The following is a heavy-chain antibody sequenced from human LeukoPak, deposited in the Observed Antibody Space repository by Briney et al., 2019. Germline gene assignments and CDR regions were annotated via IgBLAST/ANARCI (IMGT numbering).Heavy chain of an antibody. D-gene: IGHD5-18*01. CDR3: ARDVRGGYHDY. V-gene: IGHV3-74*01. CDR1: GFTFSGYW. J-gene: IGHJ4*02. CDR2: IKSDGSYT. Sequence: GGSLRVSCAASGFTFSGYWMHWVRQAQGKGLVWVSRIKSDGSYTTYADSVKGRFTISRDNAKNTLYLQMNSLRAEDTAVYYCARDVRGGYHDYWGQGTLVTVSS.